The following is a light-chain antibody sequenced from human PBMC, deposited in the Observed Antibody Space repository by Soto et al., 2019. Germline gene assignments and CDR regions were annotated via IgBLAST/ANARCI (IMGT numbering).Light chain of an antibody. CDR1: PSFRDL. CDR2: DAY. J-gene: IGKJ5*01. V-gene: IGKV3-11*01. CDR3: QQRHMWPIT. Sequence: EVVLTQSPVTLSLSPGERATLSCRASPSFRDLLAWYQQKPGQAPRLLIYDAYNRATGIPPRFSGSGSGTDFTLTISSLEPEDSAVYYCQQRHMWPITFGQGTRLEIK.